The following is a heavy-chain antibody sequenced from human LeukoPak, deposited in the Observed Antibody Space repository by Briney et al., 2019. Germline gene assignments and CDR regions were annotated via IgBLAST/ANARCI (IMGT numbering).Heavy chain of an antibody. CDR1: GGSISSGSYY. Sequence: SETLSLTCTVSGGSISSGSYYWSWIRQPAGKGLEWIGRIYTRGSTNYNPSLKSRVTISVDTSKNQFSLKLSSVTAADTAVYYCARGGRFGAVAGTMDYWGQGTLVTVSS. V-gene: IGHV4-61*02. CDR3: ARGGRFGAVAGTMDY. CDR2: IYTRGST. D-gene: IGHD6-19*01. J-gene: IGHJ4*02.